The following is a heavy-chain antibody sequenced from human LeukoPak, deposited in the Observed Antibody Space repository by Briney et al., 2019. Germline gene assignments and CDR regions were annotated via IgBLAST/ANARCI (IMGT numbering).Heavy chain of an antibody. CDR3: ARNPRNKLRFLEWLLFYFDY. CDR2: IYYSGST. CDR1: GGSISSYY. D-gene: IGHD3-3*01. Sequence: SETLSLTCTVSGGSISSYYWSWIRQPPGKGLEWIGYIYYSGSTNYNPSLKSRVTISVDTSKNQFSLKLSSVTAADTAVYYCARNPRNKLRFLEWLLFYFDYWGQGTLVTVSS. J-gene: IGHJ4*02. V-gene: IGHV4-59*12.